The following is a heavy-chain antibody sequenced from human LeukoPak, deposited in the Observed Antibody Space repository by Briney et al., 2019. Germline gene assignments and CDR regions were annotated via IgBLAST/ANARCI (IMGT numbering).Heavy chain of an antibody. J-gene: IGHJ2*01. CDR1: GGSISWYY. Sequence: SETLSLTCTVSGGSISWYYWSWIRQPPGKGLELIGYVHDRGSTNYSPSLKSRVSISVDTSKNQFSLKLSPVTAADTAVYYCARAYSSSLYWYFDLWGRGTLVTVSS. CDR3: ARAYSSSLYWYFDL. D-gene: IGHD1-26*01. V-gene: IGHV4-59*01. CDR2: VHDRGST.